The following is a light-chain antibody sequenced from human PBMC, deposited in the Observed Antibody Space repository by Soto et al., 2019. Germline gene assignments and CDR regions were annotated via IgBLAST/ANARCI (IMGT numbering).Light chain of an antibody. V-gene: IGKV3-20*01. CDR1: QTIASRY. CDR3: QQYDTSPPT. CDR2: RTF. J-gene: IGKJ5*01. Sequence: EIVLTQSPGTLSLSPGERATLSCRASQTIASRYLAWYQHPPGQAPRLLIYRTFARAPGIPDRFSGGGSGTDLPLTISRLEREDFAVYYCQQYDTSPPTFGQGTRLDIK.